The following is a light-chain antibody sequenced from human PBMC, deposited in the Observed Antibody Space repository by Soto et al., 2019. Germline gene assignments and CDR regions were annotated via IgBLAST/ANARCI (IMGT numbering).Light chain of an antibody. CDR1: QSVSSSY. CDR3: KQYGSSPPWT. V-gene: IGKV3-20*01. J-gene: IGKJ1*01. Sequence: EIVLTQSPGTLSLSPGERATLSCRASQSVSSSYLAGYQQKPGQAPRLLIYGASSRATGLPDRFSGSGTGTDFTLTISRLEPEDFAGDCCKQYGSSPPWTFGQGTKVAIK. CDR2: GAS.